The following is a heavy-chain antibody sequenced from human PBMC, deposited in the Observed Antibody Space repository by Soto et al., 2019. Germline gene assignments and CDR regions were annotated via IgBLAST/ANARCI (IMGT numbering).Heavy chain of an antibody. Sequence: EAQLVESGGDLVQPGGSLRLSCTASGFTFSSFAMHWVRLAPGKGLEYVSDISNDGGNTNYANSVKGRFSISRDNSKNTLYLQMDSLRPADMAVYYWARESAEHYWYFDLWGRDTLVTVSS. CDR3: ARESAEHYWYFDL. J-gene: IGHJ2*01. CDR1: GFTFSSFA. CDR2: ISNDGGNT. V-gene: IGHV3-64*01.